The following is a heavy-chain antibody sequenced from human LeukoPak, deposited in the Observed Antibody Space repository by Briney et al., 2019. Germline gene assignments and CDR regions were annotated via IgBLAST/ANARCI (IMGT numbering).Heavy chain of an antibody. D-gene: IGHD5-24*01. CDR1: GFTFSNYG. J-gene: IGHJ4*02. V-gene: IGHV3-23*01. Sequence: GGSLRLSCAASGFTFSNYGMSWVRQAPGKGLERVSGISGSGGSTYYADSVKGRFTISRDNSKNTLYLQMNSLRAEDTAVYYCAKDFRVEMATITHFDYWGQGTLVTVSS. CDR3: AKDFRVEMATITHFDY. CDR2: ISGSGGST.